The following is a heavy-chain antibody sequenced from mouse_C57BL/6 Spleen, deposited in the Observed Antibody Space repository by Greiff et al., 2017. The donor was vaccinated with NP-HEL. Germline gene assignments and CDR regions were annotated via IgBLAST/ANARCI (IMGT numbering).Heavy chain of an antibody. V-gene: IGHV1-53*01. J-gene: IGHJ3*01. CDR1: GYTFTSYW. D-gene: IGHD2-4*01. Sequence: QVQLQQSGTELVKPGASVKLSCKASGYTFTSYWMHWVKQRPGQGLEWIGNINPSNGGTNYNEKFKSKATLTVDKSSSTAYMQLSSLTSEDSAVYYCARMRGDYDGAWFAYWGQGTLVTVSA. CDR3: ARMRGDYDGAWFAY. CDR2: INPSNGGT.